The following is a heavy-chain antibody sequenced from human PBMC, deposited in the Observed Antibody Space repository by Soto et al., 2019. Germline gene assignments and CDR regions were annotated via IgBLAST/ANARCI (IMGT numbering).Heavy chain of an antibody. CDR3: ARDQGIAAAGTPFDY. D-gene: IGHD6-13*01. Sequence: QVQLVQSGAEVKKPGASVKVSCKASGYTFTGYYMHWVRPAPGQGLEWMGWINPNSGGTNYAKKFQGWVTMTRDTSISTAYMELSRLRSDDTAVYYCARDQGIAAAGTPFDYWGQGTLVTVSS. CDR2: INPNSGGT. CDR1: GYTFTGYY. J-gene: IGHJ4*02. V-gene: IGHV1-2*04.